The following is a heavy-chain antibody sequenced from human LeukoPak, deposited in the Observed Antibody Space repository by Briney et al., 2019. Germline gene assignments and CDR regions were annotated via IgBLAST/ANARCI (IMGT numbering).Heavy chain of an antibody. CDR3: AKDTNPYGDYVRESGPSDY. D-gene: IGHD4-17*01. CDR2: ISWNSGSI. Sequence: PGRSLRLSCTASGFSFDDYAMHWVRQAPGKGLEWVAGISWNSGSIGYADSVKGRFTISRDNAKNSLYLQMNSLRAEDTALYYCAKDTNPYGDYVRESGPSDYWGQGTLVTVSS. J-gene: IGHJ4*02. V-gene: IGHV3-9*01. CDR1: GFSFDDYA.